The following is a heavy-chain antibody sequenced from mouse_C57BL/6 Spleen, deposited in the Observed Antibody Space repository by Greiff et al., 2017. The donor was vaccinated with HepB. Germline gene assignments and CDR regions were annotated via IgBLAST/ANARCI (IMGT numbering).Heavy chain of an antibody. Sequence: EVKLMESGGGLVQPGGSLSLSCAASGFTFPDYYISWVRQPPGKALEWLGFIRNKANGYTTESSASVKGRFTISRDNFQSILYLQMNALRAEDSATYYCARGRLRTIDAIDYWGQGTSVTVSS. D-gene: IGHD2-12*01. CDR2: IRNKANGYTT. J-gene: IGHJ4*01. CDR3: ARGRLRTIDAIDY. V-gene: IGHV7-3*01. CDR1: GFTFPDYY.